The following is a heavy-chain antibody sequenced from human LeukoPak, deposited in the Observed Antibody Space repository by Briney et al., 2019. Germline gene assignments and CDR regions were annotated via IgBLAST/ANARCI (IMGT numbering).Heavy chain of an antibody. CDR3: SRDCGGNCYLSDY. J-gene: IGHJ4*02. D-gene: IGHD2-21*01. CDR2: IRSKTYGGTT. CDR1: GFTFGDYA. Sequence: GGSLRLSCTASGFTFGDYAMSWVRQAPGKGLEWVGFIRSKTYGGTTEYAASVKGRFTISRDDSKSIAYLQMNSLKTEDTAVCYCSRDCGGNCYLSDYWGQGTLVTVSS. V-gene: IGHV3-49*04.